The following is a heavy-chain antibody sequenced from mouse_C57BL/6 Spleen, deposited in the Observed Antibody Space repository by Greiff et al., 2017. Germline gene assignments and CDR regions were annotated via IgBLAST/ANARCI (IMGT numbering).Heavy chain of an antibody. D-gene: IGHD4-1*01. CDR3: ARWDYSDY. Sequence: EVMLVESGGGLVKPGGSLKLSCAASGFTFSDYGMHWVRQAPETGLEWVAYISSGSSTIYYADTVKGRFTISRDNAKNTLFLHMTSLRSEDTAMYYCARWDYSDYWGQGTTLTVSS. J-gene: IGHJ2*01. CDR2: ISSGSSTI. CDR1: GFTFSDYG. V-gene: IGHV5-17*01.